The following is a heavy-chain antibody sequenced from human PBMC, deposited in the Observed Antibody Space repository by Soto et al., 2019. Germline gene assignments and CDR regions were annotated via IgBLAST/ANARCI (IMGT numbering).Heavy chain of an antibody. Sequence: QVQLQESGPGLVKPSETLSLTCTVSGGSVSSDSYYWSWIRQPPGKGLEWIGYIYYSGSTKYNPSLNRRVTISVATSKNQFSPTLSSVTAAATAVYYWARDHGWGVITPKWDNWFDPWGQGTLVTVSS. J-gene: IGHJ5*02. CDR2: IYYSGST. D-gene: IGHD1-26*01. V-gene: IGHV4-61*01. CDR3: ARDHGWGVITPKWDNWFDP. CDR1: GGSVSSDSYY.